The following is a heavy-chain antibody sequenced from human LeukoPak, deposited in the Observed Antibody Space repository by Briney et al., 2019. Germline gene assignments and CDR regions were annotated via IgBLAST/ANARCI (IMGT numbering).Heavy chain of an antibody. J-gene: IGHJ4*02. V-gene: IGHV1-2*04. D-gene: IGHD3-22*01. CDR3: ARDRGGYPYYFDY. Sequence: ASVKVSGKASGYTFTGYYMHWVRQAPGQGLEWMGWINPNSGGTNYAQKFQGWVTMTRDTSISTAYMELSRLRSDDTAVYYCARDRGGYPYYFDYWGQGTLVTVSS. CDR1: GYTFTGYY. CDR2: INPNSGGT.